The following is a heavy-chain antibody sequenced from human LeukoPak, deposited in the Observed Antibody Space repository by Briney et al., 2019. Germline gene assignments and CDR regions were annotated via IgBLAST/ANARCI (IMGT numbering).Heavy chain of an antibody. CDR3: VRDLKGDSSGYDPANYFDY. Sequence: ASVKVSCKASGYTFTGYYMHWVRQAPGQGLEWMGWINPNSGGTNYAQKFQGRVTMTRDTSISTAYMELSRLRSDDTAVYYCVRDLKGDSSGYDPANYFDYWGQGTLVTVSS. CDR1: GYTFTGYY. D-gene: IGHD3-22*01. V-gene: IGHV1-2*02. CDR2: INPNSGGT. J-gene: IGHJ4*02.